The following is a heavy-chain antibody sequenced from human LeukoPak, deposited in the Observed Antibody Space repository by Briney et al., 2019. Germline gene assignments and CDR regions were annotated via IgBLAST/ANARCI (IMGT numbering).Heavy chain of an antibody. Sequence: GGSLRLSCAASGFTFDDYAMHWVRQAPGKGLEWVSGISWNSGSIGYADSVKGRFTISRDNAKNSLYLQMNSLRAEDMALYYCAKANYGSSGWSPYYFDYWGQGTLVTVSS. J-gene: IGHJ4*02. CDR1: GFTFDDYA. CDR2: ISWNSGSI. V-gene: IGHV3-9*03. D-gene: IGHD6-19*01. CDR3: AKANYGSSGWSPYYFDY.